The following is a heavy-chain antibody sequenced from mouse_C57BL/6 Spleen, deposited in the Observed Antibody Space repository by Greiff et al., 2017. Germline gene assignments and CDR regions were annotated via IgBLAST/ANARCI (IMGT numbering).Heavy chain of an antibody. D-gene: IGHD1-1*01. J-gene: IGHJ3*01. CDR2: ISSGGGYT. V-gene: IGHV5-6*01. CDR1: GFTFSSYG. CDR3: AREDYYGSSQAWFAY. Sequence: EVHLVESGGDLVKPGGSLKLSCAASGFTFSSYGMSWVRQTPDKRLEWVATISSGGGYTYYPDSVKGRFTISRDNAKNTLYLQMSSLKSEDTAMYYCAREDYYGSSQAWFAYWGQGTLVTVSA.